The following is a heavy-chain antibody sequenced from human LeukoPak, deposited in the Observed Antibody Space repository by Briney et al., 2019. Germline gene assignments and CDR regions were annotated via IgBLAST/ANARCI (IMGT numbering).Heavy chain of an antibody. CDR1: GFTFSSYA. CDR3: ARGKRITIRYYYYMDV. Sequence: GGSLRLSCAASGFTFSSYAMHWVRQAPGKGLEWVAVISYDGSNKYYADSVKGRFTISRDSSKNTLYLQMNSLRAEDTAVYYCARGKRITIRYYYYMDVWGKGTTVTVSS. D-gene: IGHD3-3*01. CDR2: ISYDGSNK. V-gene: IGHV3-30*04. J-gene: IGHJ6*03.